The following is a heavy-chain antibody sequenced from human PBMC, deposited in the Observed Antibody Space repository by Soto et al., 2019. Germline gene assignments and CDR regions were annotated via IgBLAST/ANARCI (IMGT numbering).Heavy chain of an antibody. V-gene: IGHV3-49*03. J-gene: IGHJ4*02. CDR2: IRSKAYGGTT. CDR1: VFTFGDYA. CDR3: TREDSRIKSVDY. Sequence: GSLRLSCTASVFTFGDYAMSWFRQAPGKGLEWVGFIRSKAYGGTTEYAASVKGRFTISRDDSKSIAYLQMNSLKTEDTAVYYCTREDSRIKSVDYWGQGTLVTVSS. D-gene: IGHD4-4*01.